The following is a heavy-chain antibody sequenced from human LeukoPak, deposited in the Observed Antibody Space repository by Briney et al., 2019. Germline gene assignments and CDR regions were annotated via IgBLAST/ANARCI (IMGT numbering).Heavy chain of an antibody. Sequence: PGGSLRLSCAASGFTFSSYWMSWVRQAPGKGLEWVANIKQDGSEKYYVASVKGRFTISRDNAKNSLYLQMNSLRAEDTAVYYCARILSGYSVNWFDPWGQGTLVTVSS. CDR2: IKQDGSEK. D-gene: IGHD3-3*01. CDR1: GFTFSSYW. CDR3: ARILSGYSVNWFDP. V-gene: IGHV3-7*01. J-gene: IGHJ5*02.